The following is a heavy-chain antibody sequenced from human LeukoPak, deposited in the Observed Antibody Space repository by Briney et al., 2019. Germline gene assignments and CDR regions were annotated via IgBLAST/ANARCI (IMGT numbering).Heavy chain of an antibody. J-gene: IGHJ1*01. CDR3: AREGGPIAEYFQH. CDR2: IYYSGST. V-gene: IGHV4-59*12. Sequence: SETLSLTCTVAGGSISSYYWSWIRQPPGKGLEWIGYIYYSGSTNYNPSLKSRVTISVDTSKNQFSLKLSSVTAADTAVYYCAREGGPIAEYFQHWGQGTLVTVSS. CDR1: GGSISSYY. D-gene: IGHD6-25*01.